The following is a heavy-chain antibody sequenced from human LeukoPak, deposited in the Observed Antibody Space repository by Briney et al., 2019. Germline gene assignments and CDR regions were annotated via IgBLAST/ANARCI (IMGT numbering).Heavy chain of an antibody. CDR1: GGSISSSNW. Sequence: SETLSLTCAVSGGSISSSNWWSWVRQPPGKGLEWIGEIYHSGSTNYNPSLKSRVTISVDTSKNQFSLKLSSVTAADTAVYYCARHLITFGGVIEVWGPPDYWGQGTLVTVSS. D-gene: IGHD3-16*02. J-gene: IGHJ4*02. CDR3: ARHLITFGGVIEVWGPPDY. V-gene: IGHV4-4*02. CDR2: IYHSGST.